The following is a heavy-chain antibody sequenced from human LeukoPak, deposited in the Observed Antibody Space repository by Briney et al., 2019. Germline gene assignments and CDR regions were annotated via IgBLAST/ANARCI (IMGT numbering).Heavy chain of an antibody. V-gene: IGHV1-18*01. CDR1: GYTFTTYG. Sequence: ASVKVSCKASGYTFTTYGISWVRQAPGQGLEWMGWISAYNGNTNYAQKLQGRVTMTTDTSTSTAYMELRSLRSDDTAVYYCARVPSYSGSPGYYYYGMDVWGQGTTVTVSS. J-gene: IGHJ6*02. D-gene: IGHD1-26*01. CDR3: ARVPSYSGSPGYYYYGMDV. CDR2: ISAYNGNT.